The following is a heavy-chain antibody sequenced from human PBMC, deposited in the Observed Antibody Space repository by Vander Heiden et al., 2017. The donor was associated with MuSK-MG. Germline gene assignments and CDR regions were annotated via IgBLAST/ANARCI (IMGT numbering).Heavy chain of an antibody. CDR1: GGPISSYY. V-gene: IGHV4-59*08. CDR2: LYYSGCT. J-gene: IGHJ6*03. D-gene: IGHD3-3*01. CDR3: ARHKRFLEWFPVYYYYYMDV. Sequence: QVKLQEAGPGLVKPEETLSPTSTGPGGPISSYYRSWIRQPPGKGLDRTGQLYYSGCTNYNPSLKSRVTISVDTSNNHFSLTLSSVTAADTAVYYCARHKRFLEWFPVYYYYYMDVWGKGTTVTVSS.